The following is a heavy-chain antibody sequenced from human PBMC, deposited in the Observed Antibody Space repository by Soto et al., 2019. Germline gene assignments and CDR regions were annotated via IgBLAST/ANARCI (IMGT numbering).Heavy chain of an antibody. D-gene: IGHD6-13*01. V-gene: IGHV3-30-3*01. CDR3: ARVKDSSSWYLRDYFDY. J-gene: IGHJ4*02. Sequence: QVQLVESGGGVVQPGRSLRLSCAASGFTFSSYAMHWVRQAPGKGLEWVAVISYDGSNKYYADSVKGRFTISRDNSKNTQYLQMNSLRAEDTAVYYCARVKDSSSWYLRDYFDYWGQGTLVTVSS. CDR1: GFTFSSYA. CDR2: ISYDGSNK.